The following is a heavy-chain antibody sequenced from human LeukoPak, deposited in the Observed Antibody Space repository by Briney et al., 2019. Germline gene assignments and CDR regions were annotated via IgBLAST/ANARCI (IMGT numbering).Heavy chain of an antibody. CDR3: ARGSWIQLWSPPYYFDY. CDR1: RFTFSRYW. J-gene: IGHJ4*02. Sequence: GESLRLSCVDSRFTFSRYWMSWVRQAPGKGLEWVANIKEDGSEEYYVDSVKGRFTISRDNAKNSLYLQMNSLRAEDTAVYYCARGSWIQLWSPPYYFDYWGQGTLVTVSS. D-gene: IGHD5-18*01. V-gene: IGHV3-7*04. CDR2: IKEDGSEE.